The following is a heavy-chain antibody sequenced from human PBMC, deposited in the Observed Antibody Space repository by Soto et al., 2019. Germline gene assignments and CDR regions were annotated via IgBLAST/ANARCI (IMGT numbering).Heavy chain of an antibody. CDR2: INPATGAA. J-gene: IGHJ3*02. CDR3: ARGGGVGVAGSAAFDM. D-gene: IGHD3-3*01. Sequence: QLHLVQSGAVVKKPGASVTVSCSASGYPVTAYYMHWVRQAPGRGLEWMGGINPATGAAKYTQTFQCRVTMARDTSTSTVFMELSGLTSEGTAGFYGARGGGVGVAGSAAFDMWGQGTLVTVSS. CDR1: GYPVTAYY. V-gene: IGHV1-2*02.